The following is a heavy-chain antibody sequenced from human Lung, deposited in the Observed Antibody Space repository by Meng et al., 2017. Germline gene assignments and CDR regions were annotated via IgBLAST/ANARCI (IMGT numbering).Heavy chain of an antibody. CDR3: ARGPTTMAHDFDY. V-gene: IGHV4-34*01. D-gene: IGHD4-11*01. Sequence: QEQRQQWGAGLLQPSEPLSLTCVVSGGSFSDYYWSWIRQPPGKGLEWIGGINHSGGTNYNPSLESRATISVDTSQNNLSLKLSSVTAADSAVYYCARGPTTMAHDFDYWGQGTLVTVSS. CDR2: INHSGGT. J-gene: IGHJ4*02. CDR1: GGSFSDYY.